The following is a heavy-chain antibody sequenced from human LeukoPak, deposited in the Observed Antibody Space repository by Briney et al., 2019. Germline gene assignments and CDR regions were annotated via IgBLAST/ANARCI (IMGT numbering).Heavy chain of an antibody. CDR2: ISSSSSYM. J-gene: IGHJ4*02. CDR3: ARGSCSSTSCYGFDY. D-gene: IGHD2-2*01. Sequence: PGGSLRLSCAASGFTFSSYSMNWVRQAPGKGLEWVSSISSSSSYMYYADSVKGRFTISRDNAKNSLYLQMNSLRAEDTAVYYCARGSCSSTSCYGFDYWGQGTLVTVSS. CDR1: GFTFSSYS. V-gene: IGHV3-21*01.